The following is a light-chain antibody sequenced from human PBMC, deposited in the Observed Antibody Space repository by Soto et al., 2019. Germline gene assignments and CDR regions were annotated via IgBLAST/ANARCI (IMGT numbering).Light chain of an antibody. V-gene: IGKV1-39*01. J-gene: IGKJ4*01. CDR2: AAS. Sequence: DIQMTQSPSSLSASVGDRVTITCRASQSISSYLNWYQQKPGKAPKLLIYAASNLESGVPSRFSGSGSGTEFTLTISDLQPEDYATYYCQQSYSTPTFGGGTKVDMK. CDR3: QQSYSTPT. CDR1: QSISSY.